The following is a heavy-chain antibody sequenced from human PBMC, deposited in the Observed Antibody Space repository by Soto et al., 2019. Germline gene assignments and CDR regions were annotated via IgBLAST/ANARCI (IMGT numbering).Heavy chain of an antibody. D-gene: IGHD4-17*01. CDR1: GYKFTNYW. CDR2: IYPDDSDI. CDR3: ARHFLGVTTPYFDS. J-gene: IGHJ4*02. V-gene: IGHV5-51*01. Sequence: PGESLKISCKGSGYKFTNYWIGWVRQMPGKGLEWMGFIYPDDSDIRYSPSFQGQVTISADKSISTAYLQWSSLKASDTSMYYCARHFLGVTTPYFDSWGQGTLVTVSS.